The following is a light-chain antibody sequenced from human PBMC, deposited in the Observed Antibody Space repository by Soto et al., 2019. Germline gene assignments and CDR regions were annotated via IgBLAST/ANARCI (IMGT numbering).Light chain of an antibody. CDR2: GNS. Sequence: QSVLTQPPSVSGAPGQRVTISCTGSSSNIGAGYDVHWYQQLPGTAPKLLIYGNSNRPSGVPDRFSGSNSGTSASLAITGIQAEDESDYYCQSYDSSLSAYVVFGGGTQLTVL. V-gene: IGLV1-40*01. CDR3: QSYDSSLSAYVV. CDR1: SSNIGAGYD. J-gene: IGLJ2*01.